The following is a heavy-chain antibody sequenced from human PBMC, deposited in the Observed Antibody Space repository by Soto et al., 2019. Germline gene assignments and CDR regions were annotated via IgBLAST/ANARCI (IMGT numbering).Heavy chain of an antibody. J-gene: IGHJ3*02. V-gene: IGHV4-31*03. Sequence: SETLSLTCTVSGGSISSGGYYWNWIRQHPGKGLEWIGYIYYSGSTYYNPSLKSRVTISVDTSKNQFSLKLSSVTAADTAVYYCARRTRLRGAFDIWGQGTMVTVSS. D-gene: IGHD4-17*01. CDR1: GGSISSGGYY. CDR3: ARRTRLRGAFDI. CDR2: IYYSGST.